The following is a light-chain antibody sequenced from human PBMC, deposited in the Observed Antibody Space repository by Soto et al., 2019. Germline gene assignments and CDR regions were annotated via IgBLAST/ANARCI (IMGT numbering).Light chain of an antibody. CDR1: QSVLYSSNNKND. CDR3: EQYESTPPT. V-gene: IGKV4-1*01. J-gene: IGKJ2*01. Sequence: DIVRTQSPHSLAVSLGERATINCKSSQSVLYSSNNKNDLAWYHQRPGQPPKLLIYWASTRYSGVPDRFSCSGSGTDFTLTITSLQAEDGEVYSCEQYESTPPTFGQGTKLEIK. CDR2: WAS.